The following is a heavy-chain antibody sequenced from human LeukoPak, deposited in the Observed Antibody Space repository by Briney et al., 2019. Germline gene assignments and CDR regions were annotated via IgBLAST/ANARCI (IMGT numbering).Heavy chain of an antibody. Sequence: GASVKVSCKASGGTFSSYAISWVRQAPGQGLEWMGWINPNSGGTNYAQKFQGRVTMTRDTSISTAYMELSRLRSDDTAVYYCASVAAGTNWFDPWGQGTLVTVSS. V-gene: IGHV1-2*02. CDR3: ASVAAGTNWFDP. J-gene: IGHJ5*02. D-gene: IGHD6-13*01. CDR2: INPNSGGT. CDR1: GGTFSSYA.